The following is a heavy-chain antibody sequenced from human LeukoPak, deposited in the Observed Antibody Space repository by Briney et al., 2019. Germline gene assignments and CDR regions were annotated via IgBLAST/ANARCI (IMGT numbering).Heavy chain of an antibody. CDR3: ARQETSSYNGAFDI. CDR2: IKKDGSEM. D-gene: IGHD1-26*01. Sequence: GGSLRLSCGASGFTLGDSAMSWFRQAPGKGLEWVANIKKDGSEMYYVDSVKGRFTISRDNAKNSLYLQMNSLRADDTAVYHCARQETSSYNGAFDIWGQGTMVTVSS. CDR1: GFTLGDSA. J-gene: IGHJ3*02. V-gene: IGHV3-7*01.